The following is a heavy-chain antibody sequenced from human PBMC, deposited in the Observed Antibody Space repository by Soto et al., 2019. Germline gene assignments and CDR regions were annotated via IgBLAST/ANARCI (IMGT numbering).Heavy chain of an antibody. CDR1: SGALSGHY. J-gene: IGHJ6*02. D-gene: IGHD6-19*01. CDR3: ARFSGSYYYAMDV. Sequence: SDTLSLTCAVCSGALSGHYWSWIRQPPGKGLEWIGEINHSGVTNYKPSLKRRVTISVDTSKNQFSLQLKSVSAADTALYYCARFSGSYYYAMDVWGQGSTVT. V-gene: IGHV4-34*01. CDR2: INHSGVT.